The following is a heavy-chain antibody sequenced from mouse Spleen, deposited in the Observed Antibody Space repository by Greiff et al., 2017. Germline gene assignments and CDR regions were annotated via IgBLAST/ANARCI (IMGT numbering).Heavy chain of an antibody. D-gene: IGHD2-1*01. CDR2: IDPANGNT. V-gene: IGHV14-3*02. Sequence: VHVKQSGAELVKPGASVKLSCTASGFNIKDTYMHWVKQRPEQGLEWIGRIDPANGNTKYDPKFQGKATITADTSSNTAYLQLSSLTSEDTAVYYCASIFYGNLYWYFDVWGAGNTVTVSS. CDR3: ASIFYGNLYWYFDV. CDR1: GFNIKDTY. J-gene: IGHJ1*01.